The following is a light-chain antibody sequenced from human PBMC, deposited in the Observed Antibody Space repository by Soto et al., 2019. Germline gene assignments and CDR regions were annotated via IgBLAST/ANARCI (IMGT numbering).Light chain of an antibody. Sequence: QSVLTQPASVSGSPGQSITISCTGTSSDVGSYNLVSWYQQHPGKAPKLMIYEVSKRPSGVSNRFSGSKSGNTASLTISWLQAEDEADYYCCSYAGSSTVFGGGTQLTVL. CDR1: SSDVGSYNL. CDR3: CSYAGSSTV. V-gene: IGLV2-23*02. J-gene: IGLJ7*01. CDR2: EVS.